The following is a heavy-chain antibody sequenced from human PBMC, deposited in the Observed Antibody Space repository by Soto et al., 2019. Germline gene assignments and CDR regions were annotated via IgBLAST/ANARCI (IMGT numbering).Heavy chain of an antibody. CDR3: ARHYDILTGYYIPYYFDS. CDR2: IYYSGST. CDR1: GGSISSYY. Sequence: QVQLQESGPGLVKPSETLSLTCTVSGGSISSYYWSWIRQPPGKGLEWIGYIYYSGSTNYNPSLKSRVTISVDTSKNQFSLKLSSVTAADTAVYYCARHYDILTGYYIPYYFDSWGQGTLVTVSS. J-gene: IGHJ4*02. D-gene: IGHD3-9*01. V-gene: IGHV4-59*08.